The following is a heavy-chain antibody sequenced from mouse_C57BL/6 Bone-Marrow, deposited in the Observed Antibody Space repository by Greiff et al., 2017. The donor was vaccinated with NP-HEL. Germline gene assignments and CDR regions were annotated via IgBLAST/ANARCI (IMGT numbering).Heavy chain of an antibody. V-gene: IGHV2-9-1*01. CDR3: ARANYYGSSYGYWYFDV. CDR2: IWTGGGT. D-gene: IGHD1-1*01. J-gene: IGHJ1*03. Sequence: VQVVESGPGLVAPSQSLSITCTVSGFSLTSYAISWVRQPPGKGLEWLGVIWTGGGTNYNSALKSRLSISKDNSKSQVFLKMNRLQTDDTARYYCARANYYGSSYGYWYFDVWGTGTTVTVSS. CDR1: GFSLTSYA.